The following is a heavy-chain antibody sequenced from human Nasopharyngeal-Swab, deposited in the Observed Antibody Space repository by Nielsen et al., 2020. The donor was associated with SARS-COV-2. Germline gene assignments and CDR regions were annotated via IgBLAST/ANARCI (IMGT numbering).Heavy chain of an antibody. CDR1: GYTFTNYA. V-gene: IGHV1-3*01. Sequence: ASVKVSCKASGYTFTNYAMHWVRQAPGQRLEWMGWINAGNGNTKYSQKFQDRLTITRDTSASTAYMELSSLRSEDTAMYYCARTRPGIVNWFDPWGQGTLVTVSS. CDR3: ARTRPGIVNWFDP. CDR2: INAGNGNT. D-gene: IGHD1-26*01. J-gene: IGHJ5*02.